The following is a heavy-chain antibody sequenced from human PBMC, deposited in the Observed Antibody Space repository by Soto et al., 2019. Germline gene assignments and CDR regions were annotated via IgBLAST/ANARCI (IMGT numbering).Heavy chain of an antibody. J-gene: IGHJ4*02. D-gene: IGHD3-10*01. CDR1: GSSLSGHY. Sequence: SETLSLTCTVSGSSLSGHYWSWMRQPPGKGLECIGYIYYGGSTNYNPSLKSRVTISVDTSKTQFSLELSSVTAADTAMYFCATSYGSGYRAFDYWGQGALVTVSS. V-gene: IGHV4-59*08. CDR3: ATSYGSGYRAFDY. CDR2: IYYGGST.